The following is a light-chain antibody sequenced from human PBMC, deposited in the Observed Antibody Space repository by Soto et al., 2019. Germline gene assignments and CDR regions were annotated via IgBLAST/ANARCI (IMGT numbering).Light chain of an antibody. J-gene: IGKJ1*01. Sequence: DLQMTQSPSSLSASVGDRVTIACRASQGISNYVAWDQQKSGKVPKLLVYAASTLQSGVPSRFSGSGSGTDFSLTISSLQPEDFATYYCQKYNSVPRTFGQGTKVEIK. CDR3: QKYNSVPRT. CDR1: QGISNY. CDR2: AAS. V-gene: IGKV1-27*01.